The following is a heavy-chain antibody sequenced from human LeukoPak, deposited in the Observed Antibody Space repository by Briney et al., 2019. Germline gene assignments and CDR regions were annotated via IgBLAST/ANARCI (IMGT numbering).Heavy chain of an antibody. CDR1: GGSISSSSYY. D-gene: IGHD2-2*01. J-gene: IGHJ3*02. V-gene: IGHV4-39*07. Sequence: PSETLSLTCTVSGGSISSSSYYWGWIRQPPGKGLEWIGSIYYSGSTYYNPSLKSRVTISVDTSKNQFSLKLSSVTAADTAVYYCARRIVPAALDAFDIWGQGTMVTVSS. CDR2: IYYSGST. CDR3: ARRIVPAALDAFDI.